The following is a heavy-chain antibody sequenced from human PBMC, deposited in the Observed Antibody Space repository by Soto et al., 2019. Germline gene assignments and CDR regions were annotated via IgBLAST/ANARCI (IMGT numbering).Heavy chain of an antibody. CDR2: INHSGST. CDR3: ARRNYPPYYFDY. D-gene: IGHD1-7*01. Sequence: QVQLQQWGAGLLKPSETLSLTCAVYGGSFSGYYWSWIRQPPGKGLEWIGEINHSGSTNYNPSLKSRVTISVDTSKNQFSLNLSSVTAADTAVYYCARRNYPPYYFDYWGQGTLVTVS. V-gene: IGHV4-34*01. CDR1: GGSFSGYY. J-gene: IGHJ4*02.